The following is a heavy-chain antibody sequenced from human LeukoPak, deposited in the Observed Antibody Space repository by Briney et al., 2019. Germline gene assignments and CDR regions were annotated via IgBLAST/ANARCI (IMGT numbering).Heavy chain of an antibody. CDR3: AREEYGDYRYYYYYYMDV. CDR1: GYTFTSYG. Sequence: ASVKVSCKASGYTFTSYGISWVRQAPGQGLEWMGWISAYNGNTNYAQKLQGRVTMTTDTSTSTAYMELRSLRSDDTAVYYCAREEYGDYRYYYYYYMDVWGKGTTVTVSS. D-gene: IGHD4-17*01. V-gene: IGHV1-18*01. CDR2: ISAYNGNT. J-gene: IGHJ6*03.